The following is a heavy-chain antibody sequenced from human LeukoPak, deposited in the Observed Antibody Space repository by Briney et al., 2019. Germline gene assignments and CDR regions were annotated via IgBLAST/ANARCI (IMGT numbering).Heavy chain of an antibody. CDR3: AREGYCTNGVCHAGYYFDY. CDR2: IYYSGST. D-gene: IGHD2-8*01. V-gene: IGHV4-59*01. CDR1: GGSISSYY. J-gene: IGHJ4*02. Sequence: PSETLSLTCTVSGGSISSYYWSWIRQPPGKGLEWIGCIYYSGSTNYNPSLKSRVTISVDTSKNQFSLKLSSVTAADTAVYYCAREGYCTNGVCHAGYYFDYWGQGTLVTVSS.